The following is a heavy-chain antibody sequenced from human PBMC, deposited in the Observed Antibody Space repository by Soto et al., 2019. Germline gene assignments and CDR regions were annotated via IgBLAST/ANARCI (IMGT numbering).Heavy chain of an antibody. CDR2: IIPIFGTA. D-gene: IGHD6-6*01. CDR1: GGTFSSYA. J-gene: IGHJ5*02. V-gene: IGHV1-69*13. CDR3: ARGNGYSSSSLWFDP. Sequence: SVKVSCKASGGTFSSYAISWLRQAPGQGLEWMGGIIPIFGTANYAQKFQGRVTITADESTSTAYMELSSLRSEDTAVYYCARGNGYSSSSLWFDPWGQGTLVTVSS.